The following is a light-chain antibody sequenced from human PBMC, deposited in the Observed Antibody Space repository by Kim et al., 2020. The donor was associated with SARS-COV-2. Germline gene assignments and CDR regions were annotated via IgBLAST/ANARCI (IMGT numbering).Light chain of an antibody. CDR3: SSYTSSSTLV. Sequence: QSALTQPASVSGSPGQSITISCTGTSSDVGGYNSVSWYQQHPRKAPKLMIYDVSKRPSGVSNHFSGSKSGNTASLTISGLQAEDEADYYCSSYTSSSTLVFGGGTQLTVL. CDR2: DVS. J-gene: IGLJ3*02. CDR1: SSDVGGYNS. V-gene: IGLV2-14*01.